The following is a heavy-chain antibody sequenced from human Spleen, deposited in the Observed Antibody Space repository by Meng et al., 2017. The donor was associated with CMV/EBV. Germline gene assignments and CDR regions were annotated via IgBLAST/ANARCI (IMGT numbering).Heavy chain of an antibody. CDR1: GGSISSGGHY. J-gene: IGHJ5*02. V-gene: IGHV4-31*02. CDR2: IYYSERT. Sequence: SGGSISSGGHYWSWIRQHPGKGLEWIGYIYYSERTYYNTSLRSRVTISVDTSKNQFSLRLSSVTAADTAVYYCARGAYSNYPNNWFDPWGQGTPVTVSS. D-gene: IGHD4-11*01. CDR3: ARGAYSNYPNNWFDP.